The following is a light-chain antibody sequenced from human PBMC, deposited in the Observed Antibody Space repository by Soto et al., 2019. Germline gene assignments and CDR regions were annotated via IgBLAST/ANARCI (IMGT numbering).Light chain of an antibody. J-gene: IGKJ5*01. CDR3: QHYVTSSIT. V-gene: IGKV3-20*01. CDR2: DTS. Sequence: EIVLTQSPGTLSLSPGEGVTLSCRASQGIGDTLAWYQHKPGQTPRLLIYDTSTRATGVPARFSGSRSGPDFTLTISRLEPEDFAVYYCQHYVTSSITFGQGTRLEIK. CDR1: QGIGDT.